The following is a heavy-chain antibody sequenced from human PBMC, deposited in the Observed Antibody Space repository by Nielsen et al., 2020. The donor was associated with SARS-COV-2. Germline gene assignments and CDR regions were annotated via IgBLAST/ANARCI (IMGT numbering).Heavy chain of an antibody. Sequence: GGSLRLSCAASGLIFSSSWMVWVRQAPGKGLVWVSRIKSDGSSISYADSVKGRFTISRDNAKNTLYLQMNSLGVDDTAMYYCARGGAAAVIDNWGQGTLVTVSS. CDR2: IKSDGSSI. V-gene: IGHV3-74*01. CDR1: GLIFSSSW. J-gene: IGHJ4*02. CDR3: ARGGAAAVIDN. D-gene: IGHD6-13*01.